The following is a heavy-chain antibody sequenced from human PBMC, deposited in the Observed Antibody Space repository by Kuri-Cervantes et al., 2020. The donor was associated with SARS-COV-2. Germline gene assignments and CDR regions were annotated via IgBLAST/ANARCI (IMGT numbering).Heavy chain of an antibody. J-gene: IGHJ6*02. V-gene: IGHV1-2*04. D-gene: IGHD3-10*01. CDR2: INPNSGGT. CDR1: GYTFTDYY. Sequence: GESLKISCKASGYTFTDYYMYWVRQAPGQGLEWMGWINPNSGGTNYAQKFQGWVTMTRDTSSTGYMELSRLRSDDTAVYYCARGMVRGLIQSYYYGMDVWGQGTTVTVSS. CDR3: ARGMVRGLIQSYYYGMDV.